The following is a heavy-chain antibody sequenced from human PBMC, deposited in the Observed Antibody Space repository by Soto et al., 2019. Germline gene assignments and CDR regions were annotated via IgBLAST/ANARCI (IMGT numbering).Heavy chain of an antibody. CDR3: ARGVYDYWSGYYAGSGLDV. CDR1: GDSMSLFY. J-gene: IGHJ6*02. D-gene: IGHD3-3*01. CDR2: IYYSGNT. V-gene: IGHV4-59*13. Sequence: QVPLQESGPGLVRPSETLSLTCTVSGDSMSLFYWNWIRQSPGKGLEWIGYIYYSGNTNYNPSLKSRVAISVDTSKNQFYLKLSSVTAADTAVYYCARGVYDYWSGYYAGSGLDVWGQGTTVIVSS.